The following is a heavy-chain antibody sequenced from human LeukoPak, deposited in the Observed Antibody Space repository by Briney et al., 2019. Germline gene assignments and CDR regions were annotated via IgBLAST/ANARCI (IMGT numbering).Heavy chain of an antibody. CDR1: GFSFSDYW. D-gene: IGHD3-10*01. V-gene: IGHV3-7*04. Sequence: GGSLRLSCAASGFSFSDYWISRVRQAPGKGLEWVAIINKDGSEKYYVDSVKGRFTISRDNAKNSLYLQMNSLRAEDTSVYYCARRRGDVWGQGTTVTVSS. CDR2: INKDGSEK. CDR3: ARRRGDV. J-gene: IGHJ6*02.